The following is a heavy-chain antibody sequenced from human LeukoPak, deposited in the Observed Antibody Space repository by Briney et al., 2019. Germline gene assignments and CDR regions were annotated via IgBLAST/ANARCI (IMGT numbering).Heavy chain of an antibody. J-gene: IGHJ3*02. CDR1: GGSISSSSYY. D-gene: IGHD1-14*01. V-gene: IGHV4-39*01. CDR3: ARGHAGDAFDI. Sequence: SETLSLTCTVSGGSISSSSYYWGWIRQPPGKGLEWIGGIYYSGSTYYNPSLKSRVTISVDTSKNQFSLKLSSVTAADTAVYYCARGHAGDAFDIWGQGTMVTVSS. CDR2: IYYSGST.